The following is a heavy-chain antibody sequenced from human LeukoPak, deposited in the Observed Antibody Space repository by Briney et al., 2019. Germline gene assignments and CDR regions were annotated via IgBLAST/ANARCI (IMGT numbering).Heavy chain of an antibody. CDR2: IYYSGST. CDR3: ARGGTTVTPGLLWFDT. Sequence: SVTLSLACSVSGGSISSHYWRWIRQPPGKGLEWIGYIYYSGSTKYNTSLKSRVTISVDTPKNQFSLKLSSVTAADPAVYYCARGGTTVTPGLLWFDTWGQGTLVTVSS. D-gene: IGHD4-17*01. CDR1: GGSISSHY. V-gene: IGHV4-59*11. J-gene: IGHJ5*02.